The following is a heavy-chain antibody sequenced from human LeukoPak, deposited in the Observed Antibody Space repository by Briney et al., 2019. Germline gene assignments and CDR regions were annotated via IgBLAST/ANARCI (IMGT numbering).Heavy chain of an antibody. CDR2: IYPGDSDT. Sequence: AASVKVSCKASGYTFTSFWIGWVRQMPGKGLEWVGIIYPGDSDTRYSPSFQGQVTISVVKSITTAYLQWSSLKASDTAMYYCASGSGYSGDFDIWGQGTMVTVSS. D-gene: IGHD3-3*01. V-gene: IGHV5-51*01. CDR1: GYTFTSFW. CDR3: ASGSGYSGDFDI. J-gene: IGHJ3*02.